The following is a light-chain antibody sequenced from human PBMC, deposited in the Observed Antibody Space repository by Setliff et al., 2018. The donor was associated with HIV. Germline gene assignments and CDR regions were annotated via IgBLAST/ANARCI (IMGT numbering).Light chain of an antibody. J-gene: IGLJ3*02. CDR1: SSDVGSYNL. V-gene: IGLV2-23*02. CDR2: EVN. CDR3: CSYAGSSTWV. Sequence: QSVLTQPDSVSGSPGQSITISCTGTSSDVGSYNLVSWYQQRPGKAPKLMISEVNKRPSGVSNRFSGSKSGNTASLTISGLQAEDEADYYCCSYAGSSTWVFGGGTKGTVL.